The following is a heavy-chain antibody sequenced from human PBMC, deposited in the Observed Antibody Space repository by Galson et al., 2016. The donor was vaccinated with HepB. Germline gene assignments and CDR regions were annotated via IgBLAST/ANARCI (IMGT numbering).Heavy chain of an antibody. CDR2: ISGSGGST. V-gene: IGHV3-23*01. D-gene: IGHD2-15*01. CDR1: GFTFSSYA. J-gene: IGHJ5*02. CDR3: AKYLPATAAP. Sequence: SLRLSCAGSGFTFSSYAMSWVRQAPGKGLEWVSGISGSGGSTFYADSVKGRFTISRDNSRNTLYLQMNSLRAEDTAIYYCAKYLPATAAPWGQGTLVTVSS.